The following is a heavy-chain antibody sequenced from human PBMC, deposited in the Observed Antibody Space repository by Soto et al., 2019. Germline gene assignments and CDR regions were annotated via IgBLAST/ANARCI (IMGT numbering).Heavy chain of an antibody. D-gene: IGHD2-15*01. CDR3: AHRGGFCRGNVCYSFWSDP. Sequence: QITLKESGPTLVKPTQTLTLTCTFSGFSLSTSGVGVGWIRQPPGKALEWLALIYWDDDKRYSPSLKSRLTIPTDPSKNQVVLTRTTVALVETATFYWAHRGGFCRGNVCYSFWSDPGAKGPLVTVSS. J-gene: IGHJ5*02. CDR1: GFSLSTSGVG. V-gene: IGHV2-5*02. CDR2: IYWDDDK.